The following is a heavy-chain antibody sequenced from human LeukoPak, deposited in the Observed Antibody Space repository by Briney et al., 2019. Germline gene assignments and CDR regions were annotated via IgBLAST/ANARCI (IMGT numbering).Heavy chain of an antibody. CDR3: ARDPYRDLLVATFDY. CDR1: GGTFSSYA. D-gene: IGHD5-12*01. CDR2: IIPIFGTA. J-gene: IGHJ4*02. Sequence: SVKVSCKASGGTFSSYAISWVRQAPGQGLEWMGGIIPIFGTANYAQKFQGRVTITTDESTSTAYMELSSLRSEDTAVYYCARDPYRDLLVATFDYWGQGTLVTVSS. V-gene: IGHV1-69*05.